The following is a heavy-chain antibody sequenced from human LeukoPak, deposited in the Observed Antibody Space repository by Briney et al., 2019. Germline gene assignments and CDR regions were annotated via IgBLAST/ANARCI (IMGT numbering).Heavy chain of an antibody. CDR1: GGSISSSNW. D-gene: IGHD3-10*01. Sequence: SETLSLTCAVSGGSISSSNWWSWVRQPPGKGLEWIGGIYHSGSTNYNPSLKSRVAISVDKSENQFSLKLTSVTAADTAVYYCARWFGELSFDSWGQGTLVTVSS. J-gene: IGHJ4*02. CDR3: ARWFGELSFDS. V-gene: IGHV4-4*02. CDR2: IYHSGST.